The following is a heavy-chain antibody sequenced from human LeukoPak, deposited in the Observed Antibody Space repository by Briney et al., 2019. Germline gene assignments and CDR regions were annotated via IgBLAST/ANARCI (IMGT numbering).Heavy chain of an antibody. D-gene: IGHD1-7*01. CDR3: ARDMTMWDNWNYGPAFDI. V-gene: IGHV1-69*05. CDR1: GGTFSSYA. J-gene: IGHJ3*02. CDR2: IIPIFGTA. Sequence: PVKVSCKASGGTFSSYAISWVRQAPGQGLEWMGRIIPIFGTANYAQKFQGRVTITTDESTSTAYMELSSLRSEDTAVYYCARDMTMWDNWNYGPAFDIWGQGTMVTVSS.